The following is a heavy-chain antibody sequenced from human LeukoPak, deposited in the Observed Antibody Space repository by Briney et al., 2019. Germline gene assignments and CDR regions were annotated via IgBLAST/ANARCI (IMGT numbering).Heavy chain of an antibody. CDR1: GFTFSSYG. D-gene: IGHD3-10*01. CDR3: VKDHGVYYYTHPRGGTPDAFDI. V-gene: IGHV3-30*02. J-gene: IGHJ3*02. Sequence: PGGSLRLSCAASGFTFSSYGMHWVRQAPGKGLEWVAFIRYDGSNKYYADSVKGRFTISRDNSKNTLYLQMNSLRAEDTAVYYCVKDHGVYYYTHPRGGTPDAFDIWGQGTMVTVSS. CDR2: IRYDGSNK.